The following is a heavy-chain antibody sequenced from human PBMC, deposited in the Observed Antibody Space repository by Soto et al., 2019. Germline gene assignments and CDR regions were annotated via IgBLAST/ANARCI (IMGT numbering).Heavy chain of an antibody. CDR1: GYTFTSYY. CDR3: ARDNLGYCSGGSCYGSGAFDI. Sequence: ASVKVSCKASGYTFTSYYMHWVRQAPGQGLEWMGIINPSGGSTSYAQKFQGRVTMTRDTSTSTAYMELRSLRSDDTAVYYCARDNLGYCSGGSCYGSGAFDIWGQGTMVTVSS. D-gene: IGHD2-15*01. J-gene: IGHJ3*02. V-gene: IGHV1-46*01. CDR2: INPSGGST.